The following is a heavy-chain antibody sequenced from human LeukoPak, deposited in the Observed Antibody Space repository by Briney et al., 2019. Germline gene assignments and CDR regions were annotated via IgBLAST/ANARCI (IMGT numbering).Heavy chain of an antibody. Sequence: GGSLRLSCAASGFTFNSYAMGWVRQAPGKGLEWVSAISGSGGSTYYADSVKGRFTISRDNSKNTLYLQMNSLRAEDTAVYYCAKDRDYGGNLFDYWGQGTLVTVSS. J-gene: IGHJ4*02. V-gene: IGHV3-23*01. D-gene: IGHD4-23*01. CDR2: ISGSGGST. CDR3: AKDRDYGGNLFDY. CDR1: GFTFNSYA.